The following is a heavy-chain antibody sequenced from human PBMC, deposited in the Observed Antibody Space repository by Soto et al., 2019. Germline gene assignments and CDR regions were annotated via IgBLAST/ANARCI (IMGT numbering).Heavy chain of an antibody. CDR3: AKVAPRHPMDV. Sequence: PGRSLRLSYAASGFTFISYELPWVRQAPGKGLEGFSYISGGGTTIYYGDSVKRRFTISRDNAKNSLYLQMNSLRTEDTAVYYCAKVAPRHPMDVRAQGTTDPVS. CDR2: ISGGGTTI. CDR1: GFTFISYE. V-gene: IGHV3-48*03. J-gene: IGHJ6*02.